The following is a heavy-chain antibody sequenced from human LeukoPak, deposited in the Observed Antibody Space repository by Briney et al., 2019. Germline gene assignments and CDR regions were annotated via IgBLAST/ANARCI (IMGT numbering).Heavy chain of an antibody. CDR1: GFTFSSYG. V-gene: IGHV3-33*06. J-gene: IGHJ4*02. CDR2: IWYDGSNK. D-gene: IGHD3-22*01. Sequence: GGSLRLSCAASGFTFSSYGMHWVRQAPGQGLEWVAVIWYDGSNKYYADSVKGRFTISRDNSKNTLYLQMNSLRAEDTAVYYCVKEHGYYYDSSGYYLAYWGQGTLVTVSS. CDR3: VKEHGYYYDSSGYYLAY.